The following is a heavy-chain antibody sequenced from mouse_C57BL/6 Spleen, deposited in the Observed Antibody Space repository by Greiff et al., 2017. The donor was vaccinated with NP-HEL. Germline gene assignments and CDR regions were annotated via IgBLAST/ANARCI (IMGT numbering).Heavy chain of an antibody. CDR3: AREVEGSNLFDY. CDR2: ISDGGSYT. CDR1: GFTFSSYA. V-gene: IGHV5-4*01. J-gene: IGHJ2*01. D-gene: IGHD1-1*01. Sequence: EVQLVESGGGLVKPGGSLKLSCAASGFTFSSYAMSWVRQTPEKRLEWVATISDGGSYTYYPDNVKGRFTISRDNAKNNLYLQMSHLKSEDTAMYYCAREVEGSNLFDYWGQGTTLTVSS.